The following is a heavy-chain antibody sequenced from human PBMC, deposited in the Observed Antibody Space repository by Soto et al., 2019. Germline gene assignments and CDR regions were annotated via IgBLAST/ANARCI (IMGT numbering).Heavy chain of an antibody. Sequence: EAQVLESGGDLVQPGGSLRLSCAASGFTFSSFGMSWVRQAPGKGLEWVSGISGSGSDTYYADSVKGRFTISRDNSKNTLYLQMSSLRGDDTAVYYCASISATHDYWGQGTLVTVSS. J-gene: IGHJ4*02. V-gene: IGHV3-23*01. CDR3: ASISATHDY. CDR2: ISGSGSDT. D-gene: IGHD3-3*02. CDR1: GFTFSSFG.